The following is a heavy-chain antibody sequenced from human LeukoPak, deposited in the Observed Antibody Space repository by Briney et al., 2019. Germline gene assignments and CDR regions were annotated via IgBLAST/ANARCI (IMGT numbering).Heavy chain of an antibody. CDR1: GFTFSSYW. CDR3: AKDTTGGYDEYYYYYLDV. Sequence: GGSLRLSCAASGFTFSSYWMHWVRQAPGKGLEWVACIRYDGSKKYYADSVKGRFTFSRDNSKNTLYLQMNSLRAEDTAVYSCAKDTTGGYDEYYYYYLDVWGKGTTVTVSS. V-gene: IGHV3-30*02. CDR2: IRYDGSKK. D-gene: IGHD5-12*01. J-gene: IGHJ6*03.